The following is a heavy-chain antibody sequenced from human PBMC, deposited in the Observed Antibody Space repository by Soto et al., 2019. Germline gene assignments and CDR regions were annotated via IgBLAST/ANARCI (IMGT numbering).Heavy chain of an antibody. CDR1: GFTFNSYS. V-gene: IGHV3-33*08. Sequence: GGSLRLSCAVSGFTFNSYSMNWVRQAPGKGLEWVAVVSHDGRNTYYADSVKGRFTISRDNSKNTLYLQMNSLRAEDTAVYYCARSKYSWDPTFDYWGQGTLVTVSS. CDR3: ARSKYSWDPTFDY. J-gene: IGHJ4*02. CDR2: VSHDGRNT. D-gene: IGHD5-18*01.